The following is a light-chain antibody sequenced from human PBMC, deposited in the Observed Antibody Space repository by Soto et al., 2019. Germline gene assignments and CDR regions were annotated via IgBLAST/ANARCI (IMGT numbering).Light chain of an antibody. V-gene: IGLV2-14*03. CDR3: SAYRSGSTTVV. CDR2: DVT. Sequence: QSALTQPASVSGSPGQSITISCTGTTNDIAVYSYVAWYQQHPGKAPNLMIYDVTTRPSGVSDRFSGSKSGDTASLTISGLQAEDEAIYYGSAYRSGSTTVVFGGGTKLTVL. J-gene: IGLJ3*02. CDR1: TNDIAVYSY.